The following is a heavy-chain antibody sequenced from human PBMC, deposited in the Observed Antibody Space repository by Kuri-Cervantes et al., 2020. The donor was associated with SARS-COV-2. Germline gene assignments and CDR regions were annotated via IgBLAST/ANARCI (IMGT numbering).Heavy chain of an antibody. V-gene: IGHV3-53*05. J-gene: IGHJ6*03. CDR3: ARETVAYGDLPGYYYYMDV. D-gene: IGHD4-17*01. CDR2: IYSGGST. CDR1: GFTFSSYA. Sequence: GESLKISCAASGFTFSSYAMSWVRQAPGKGLEWVSVIYSGGSTYYADSVKGRFTIPRDNSKNTLYLQMNSLRSEDTAVYYCARETVAYGDLPGYYYYMDVWGKGTTVTVSS.